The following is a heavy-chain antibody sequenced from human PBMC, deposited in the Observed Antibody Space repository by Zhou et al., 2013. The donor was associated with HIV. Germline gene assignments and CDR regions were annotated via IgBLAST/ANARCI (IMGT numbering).Heavy chain of an antibody. Sequence: QVQLQESGPGLVKPSETLSLTCAVSGYSISSGYYWGWIRQPPGKGLEWIGSIHHSGSTYYNPSLKSRVTISLDTSKNQFSLKLSSVTAADTAVYYCARVLTYYYGSGTRAFDIWGQGTMVTVSS. D-gene: IGHD3-10*01. CDR1: GYSISSGYY. CDR2: IHHSGST. J-gene: IGHJ3*02. CDR3: ARVLTYYYGSGTRAFDI. V-gene: IGHV4-38-2*01.